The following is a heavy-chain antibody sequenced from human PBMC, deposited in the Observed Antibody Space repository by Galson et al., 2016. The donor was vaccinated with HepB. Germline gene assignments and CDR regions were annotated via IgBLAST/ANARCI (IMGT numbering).Heavy chain of an antibody. CDR1: GFIFSNYA. Sequence: SLRLSCAASGFIFSNYAISWVRQAPGKGLEWVSGLLGGGDTTYYAESVKGRFTISRDNSKNTLYLQMNNLRAEDTAVYYCVKDDNWNVDYWGQGTLVTVSS. CDR3: VKDDNWNVDY. V-gene: IGHV3-23*01. J-gene: IGHJ4*02. CDR2: LLGGGDTT. D-gene: IGHD1-1*01.